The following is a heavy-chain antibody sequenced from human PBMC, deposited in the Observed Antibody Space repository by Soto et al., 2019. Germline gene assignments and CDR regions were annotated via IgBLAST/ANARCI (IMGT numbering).Heavy chain of an antibody. V-gene: IGHV1-18*01. D-gene: IGHD3-16*01. CDR2: ISAYNGNT. CDR1: GYTFTSYG. Sequence: ASVKVSCKASGYTFTSYGISWVRQAPGQGLEWMGWISAYNGNTNYAQNFQGSVTMTTDTSTSTAYMELRSLRSDDTAVYYCARDLPGGGLPPYYYYYGMDVWGQGTTVTVSS. J-gene: IGHJ6*02. CDR3: ARDLPGGGLPPYYYYYGMDV.